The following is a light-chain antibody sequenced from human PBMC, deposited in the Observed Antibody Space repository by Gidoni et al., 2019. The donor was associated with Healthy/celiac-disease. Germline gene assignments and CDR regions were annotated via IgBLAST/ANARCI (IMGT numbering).Light chain of an antibody. CDR3: QQRSNWLT. CDR2: DAS. J-gene: IGKJ4*01. V-gene: IGKV3-11*01. Sequence: EIVLTQSPATLSSSPGERATLSCRASQSVSSYLAWYQQKPGQVPRLLIYDASNRATGIPARFSGSGSGTDFTLTISSLEPEDFAVYYCQQRSNWLTFGGGTKVEIK. CDR1: QSVSSY.